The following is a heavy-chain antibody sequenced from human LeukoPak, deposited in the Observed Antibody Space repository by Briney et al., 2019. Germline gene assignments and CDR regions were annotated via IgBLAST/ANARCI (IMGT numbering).Heavy chain of an antibody. CDR1: GGSIRSSSYY. J-gene: IGHJ4*02. D-gene: IGHD5-18*01. Sequence: SETLSLTCTVSGGSIRSSSYYWGWIRQPPGKGLEWIGSIYFSGSTYYSPSLKSRVTISVDTSKNQFSLKLSSVTAADTAVYYCARHVPPNTAMVRNWGQGTLVTVSS. CDR3: ARHVPPNTAMVRN. CDR2: IYFSGST. V-gene: IGHV4-39*01.